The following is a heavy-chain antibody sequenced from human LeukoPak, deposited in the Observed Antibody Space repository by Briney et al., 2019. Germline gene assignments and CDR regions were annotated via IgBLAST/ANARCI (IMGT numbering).Heavy chain of an antibody. CDR2: VDPEDGET. Sequence: ASVKVSCKASGYTFTDYYMHWVQQAPGKGLEWMGRVDPEDGETIYAEKFQGRVTITADTSTDTAYMELSSLGSEDTAVYYCATVGYCSSTSYYDSYYYMDVWGKGTTVTVSS. D-gene: IGHD2-2*01. V-gene: IGHV1-69-2*01. J-gene: IGHJ6*03. CDR1: GYTFTDYY. CDR3: ATVGYCSSTSYYDSYYYMDV.